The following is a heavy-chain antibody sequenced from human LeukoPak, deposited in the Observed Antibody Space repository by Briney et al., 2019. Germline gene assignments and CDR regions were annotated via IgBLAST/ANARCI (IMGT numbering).Heavy chain of an antibody. CDR3: ARLAAPLYGQLFDY. Sequence: PSETLSLTCTVSGGSISSYYWSWIRQPPGKGLEWIGYIYYSGSTNYNPSLKSRVTISVDTSKNQFSLKLSSVTAADTAVYYCARLAAPLYGQLFDYWGQGTLVTVSS. CDR1: GGSISSYY. D-gene: IGHD2-2*01. J-gene: IGHJ4*02. V-gene: IGHV4-59*08. CDR2: IYYSGST.